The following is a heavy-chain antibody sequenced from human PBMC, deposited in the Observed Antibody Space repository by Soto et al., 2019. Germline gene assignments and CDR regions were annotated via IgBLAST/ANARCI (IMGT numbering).Heavy chain of an antibody. CDR3: GTGRAALHRFDY. Sequence: SATLSLTCTVSGDSISSSTYYWGLIRQPPGKGLEYVATIFYSGGTYYNPSLRSRVTISVDTSKNQFSLRLNSLTAADTAVYYCGTGRAALHRFDYWGQGILVTVSS. V-gene: IGHV4-39*01. CDR2: IFYSGGT. CDR1: GDSISSSTYY. D-gene: IGHD2-15*01. J-gene: IGHJ4*02.